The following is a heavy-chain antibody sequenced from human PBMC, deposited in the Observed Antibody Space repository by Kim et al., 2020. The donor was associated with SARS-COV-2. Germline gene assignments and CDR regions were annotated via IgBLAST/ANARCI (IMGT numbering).Heavy chain of an antibody. CDR3: ARERGLWLRREGFDY. CDR2: IYHSGST. Sequence: SETLSLTCAVSGGSISSSNWWSWVRQPPGKGLEWIGEIYHSGSTNYNPSLKSRVTISVDKSKNQFSLKLSSVTAADTAVYYCARERGLWLRREGFDYWGQGTLVSVSS. CDR1: GGSISSSNW. V-gene: IGHV4-4*02. J-gene: IGHJ4*02. D-gene: IGHD5-12*01.